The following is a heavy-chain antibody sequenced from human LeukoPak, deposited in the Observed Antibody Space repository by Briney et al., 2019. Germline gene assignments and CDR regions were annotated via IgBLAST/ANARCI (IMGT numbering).Heavy chain of an antibody. CDR1: GYIFTTYN. D-gene: IGHD5-24*01. V-gene: IGHV1-18*04. J-gene: IGHJ4*02. CDR2: ISTSTGDT. CDR3: ARSHNVYFDY. Sequence: GASMKVSCKPSGYIFTTYNLHWVRQAPGQGLEWMGWISTSTGDTDYARNLRGRVTMSTDASTGTAYMELRRLRSDDTAVYYCARSHNVYFDYWGQGTLLTV.